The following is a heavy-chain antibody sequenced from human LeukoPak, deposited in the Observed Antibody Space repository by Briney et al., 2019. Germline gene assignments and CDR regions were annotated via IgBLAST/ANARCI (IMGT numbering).Heavy chain of an antibody. CDR3: ARVSGRLATRGMLEY. V-gene: IGHV4-34*01. J-gene: IGHJ4*02. CDR1: GGSFSGYY. Sequence: SETLSLTCAVYGGSFSGYYWSWIRQPPGKGLEWIGEINHSGSTNYNPSLKSRVTISVDKSKNQFSLKLSSVTAADTAVYYCARVSGRLATRGMLEYWGQGTLVTVSS. D-gene: IGHD3-9*01. CDR2: INHSGST.